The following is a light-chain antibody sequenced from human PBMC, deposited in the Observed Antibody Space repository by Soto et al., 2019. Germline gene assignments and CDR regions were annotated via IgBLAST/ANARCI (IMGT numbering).Light chain of an antibody. J-gene: IGLJ2*01. Sequence: QSALTQPASVSGSPGQSITISCTGSSSDVGDYDFVSWYQQHPGKAPKLIIYEVSDRPSGVSNRFSGSKSGNTASLTISGLQAEDDAHEYCSSFTSTSTLVVFGGGTKLTVL. V-gene: IGLV2-14*01. CDR1: SSDVGDYDF. CDR3: SSFTSTSTLVV. CDR2: EVS.